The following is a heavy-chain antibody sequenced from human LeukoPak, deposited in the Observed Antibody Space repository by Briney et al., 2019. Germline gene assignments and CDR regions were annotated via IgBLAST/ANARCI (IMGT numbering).Heavy chain of an antibody. J-gene: IGHJ6*03. CDR1: GFTFSSYA. Sequence: GGSLRLSCAASGFTFSSYAMSWVRQAPGKGLEWVSAISGSGGSTYYADSVKGRFTISRDNSENTLYLQMNSLRAEDTAVYYCARTGTRGAIRGYYMDVWGKGTTVTISS. CDR2: ISGSGGST. CDR3: ARTGTRGAIRGYYMDV. D-gene: IGHD3-10*01. V-gene: IGHV3-23*01.